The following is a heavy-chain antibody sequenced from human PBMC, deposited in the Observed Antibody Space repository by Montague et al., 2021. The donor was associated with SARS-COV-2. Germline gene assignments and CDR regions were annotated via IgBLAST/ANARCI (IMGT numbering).Heavy chain of an antibody. CDR2: ISYDGSNK. D-gene: IGHD6-13*01. CDR1: GFTFNNYG. Sequence: SLRLSCAASGFTFNNYGMYWVRQAPGKGLEWVAVISYDGSNKYYADSVKGRFTISRDNSNNPLYLQMNSLRAEDTAVYYCAKDLGDGSWLDYFDYWGQGTLVTVSS. J-gene: IGHJ4*02. CDR3: AKDLGDGSWLDYFDY. V-gene: IGHV3-30*18.